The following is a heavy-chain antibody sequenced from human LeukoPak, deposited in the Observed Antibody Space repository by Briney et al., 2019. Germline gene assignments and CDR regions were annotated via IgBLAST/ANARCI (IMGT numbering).Heavy chain of an antibody. J-gene: IGHJ3*02. D-gene: IGHD3-10*01. Sequence: SETLSLTCAVYGGSFSGYYWSWIRQPPGKGLEWIGEINHSGSTNYNPSLKSRVTISVDTSKKQLSLKVNSVTAADTAVYYCAREWNYYTSGNKRVDAFDIWGQGTMVTVSS. V-gene: IGHV4-34*01. CDR2: INHSGST. CDR3: AREWNYYTSGNKRVDAFDI. CDR1: GGSFSGYY.